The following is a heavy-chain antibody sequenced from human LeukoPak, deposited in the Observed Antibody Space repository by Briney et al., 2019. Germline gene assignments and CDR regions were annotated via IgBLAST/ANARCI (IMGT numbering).Heavy chain of an antibody. Sequence: PGRSLRLSCAASGFTFDDYAMHWVRQAPGKGLEGISGISWKGGSVDYADSVKGRFTISRDNAKNSLYLQMNTLRPEDTAFYYCAKGVGSSWYQAFDIWGQGTMVAVSS. CDR1: GFTFDDYA. J-gene: IGHJ3*02. CDR3: AKGVGSSWYQAFDI. V-gene: IGHV3-9*01. D-gene: IGHD6-13*01. CDR2: ISWKGGSV.